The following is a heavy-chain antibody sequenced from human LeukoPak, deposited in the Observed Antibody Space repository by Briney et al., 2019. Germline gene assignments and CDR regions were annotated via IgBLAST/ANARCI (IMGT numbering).Heavy chain of an antibody. CDR2: ISWNSGII. Sequence: GGSLRLSCAASGFTFHDYAMHWVRQAPGKGLEWVSGISWNSGIIGYADSVKGRFTTSRDNAKNSLYLQMNSLRPEETALYYCTKDSVAMVTTSDYWGQGTLVTVSS. J-gene: IGHJ4*02. D-gene: IGHD5-18*01. CDR1: GFTFHDYA. V-gene: IGHV3-9*01. CDR3: TKDSVAMVTTSDY.